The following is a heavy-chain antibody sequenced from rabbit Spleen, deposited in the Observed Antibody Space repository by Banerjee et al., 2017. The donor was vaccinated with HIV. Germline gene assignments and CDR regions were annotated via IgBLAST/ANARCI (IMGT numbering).Heavy chain of an antibody. CDR2: INAITGKA. CDR1: GISFGFSDY. Sequence: QSLEESGGGLVQPEGSLTLTCTASGISFGFSDYMCWVRQAPGKGLEWIACINAITGKAVYASWAKGRFTFSKTSSTTVTLQLNSLTAADTATYFCARHNNGGNSYYYFNLWGPGTLVTVS. V-gene: IGHV1S40*01. CDR3: ARHNNGGNSYYYFNL. J-gene: IGHJ4*01. D-gene: IGHD8-1*01.